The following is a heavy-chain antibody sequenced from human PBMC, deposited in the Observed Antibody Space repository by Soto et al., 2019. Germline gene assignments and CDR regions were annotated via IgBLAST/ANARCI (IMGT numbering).Heavy chain of an antibody. V-gene: IGHV3-66*01. D-gene: IGHD7-27*01. Sequence: GGSLRLSCAAAGFSVSTSHISWVRQAPGKGLEWVSVIYSGGATHYAVSVKGRLIISRDNAKNTLYLQMNSLRAEDTAVYYCAREPHWGPDYWGQGTLVTVSS. CDR1: GFSVSTSH. CDR2: IYSGGAT. J-gene: IGHJ4*02. CDR3: AREPHWGPDY.